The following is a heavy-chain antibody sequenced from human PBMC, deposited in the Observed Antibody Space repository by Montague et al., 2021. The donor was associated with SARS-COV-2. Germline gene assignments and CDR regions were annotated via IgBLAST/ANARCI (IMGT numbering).Heavy chain of an antibody. V-gene: IGHV3-23*01. CDR3: AKDSYYYGLGYGMDV. J-gene: IGHJ6*02. CDR1: GFSFSNSA. CDR2: ISGSDGGT. Sequence: SLRLSCAASGFSFSNSAMNWVRQAPGKGLEWVSGISGSDGGTYSAASVKGRFTISSDTSKNVLYLQTNSLTAEDTALYYCAKDSYYYGLGYGMDVWGQGTTVTVSS. D-gene: IGHD3-10*01.